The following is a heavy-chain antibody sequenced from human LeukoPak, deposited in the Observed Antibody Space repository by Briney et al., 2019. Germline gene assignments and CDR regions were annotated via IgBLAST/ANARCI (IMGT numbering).Heavy chain of an antibody. CDR2: ISWNGDKT. CDR1: GFTFDDYA. CDR3: AKDRGYSGYAFDY. J-gene: IGHJ4*02. D-gene: IGHD5-12*01. Sequence: GGSLRLSCAASGFTFDDYAIHWVRQTPGKGLEWVSLISWNGDKTYYGDSVKGRFTVSRDNNKNSLYLQMNGLRTDDTGFYYCAKDRGYSGYAFDYWGRGTLVTVSS. V-gene: IGHV3-43D*03.